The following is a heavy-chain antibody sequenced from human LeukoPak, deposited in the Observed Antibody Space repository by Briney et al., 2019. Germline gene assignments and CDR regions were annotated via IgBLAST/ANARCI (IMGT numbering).Heavy chain of an antibody. CDR2: IRSKVYGGTP. CDR3: TRDQTPYY. J-gene: IGHJ4*02. V-gene: IGHV3-49*04. CDR1: GFTFSSYA. Sequence: GGSLRLSCAASGFTFSSYAMSWVRQAPGKGLEWVGFIRSKVYGGTPEYAASVKGRFTISRDDSKGIAYLQMNSLKTEDTAVYYCTRDQTPYYWGQGTLVTVSS.